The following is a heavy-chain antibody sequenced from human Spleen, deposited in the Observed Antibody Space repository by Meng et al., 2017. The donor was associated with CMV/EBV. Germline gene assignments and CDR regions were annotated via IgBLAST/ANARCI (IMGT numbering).Heavy chain of an antibody. V-gene: IGHV3-53*01. J-gene: IGHJ6*02. D-gene: IGHD5-18*01. Sequence: GESLKISCAASGFTVSSNYMSWVRQAPGKGLEWVSVIYSGGSTYSADSLKGRFTISRDNAKNSVYLRMSGLRVEDTAVYYCARDQEGTRIPSPIHYGLDVWGQGTTVTVSS. CDR1: GFTVSSNY. CDR3: ARDQEGTRIPSPIHYGLDV. CDR2: IYSGGST.